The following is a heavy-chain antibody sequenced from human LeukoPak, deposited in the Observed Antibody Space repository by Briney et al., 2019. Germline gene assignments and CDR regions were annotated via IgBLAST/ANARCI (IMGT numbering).Heavy chain of an antibody. CDR3: TRLKVADSESFDI. V-gene: IGHV4-59*08. CDR1: GGSIDSHF. J-gene: IGHJ3*02. Sequence: PSETLSLTCTVSGGSIDSHFWSWIRQPPGKGLEWIGNIFYSGSTNNNPSLERRLTISQDSSKNQVSLRLTSATAADTAIYYCTRLKVADSESFDIWGPGTLVAVSS. CDR2: IFYSGST.